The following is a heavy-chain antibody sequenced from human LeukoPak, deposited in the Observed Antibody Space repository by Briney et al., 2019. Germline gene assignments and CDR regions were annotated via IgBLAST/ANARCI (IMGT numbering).Heavy chain of an antibody. Sequence: GRSLRLPCAAPGVSFSDATMHWGRQGPGKGLEWVSGINWNSGTMGYADSVKGRFTVSRDNAKNSLYLQMNSLKTEDTALYYCAKDPYMDVWGKGTTVTVSS. CDR3: AKDPYMDV. CDR1: GVSFSDAT. V-gene: IGHV3-9*01. CDR2: INWNSGTM. J-gene: IGHJ6*03.